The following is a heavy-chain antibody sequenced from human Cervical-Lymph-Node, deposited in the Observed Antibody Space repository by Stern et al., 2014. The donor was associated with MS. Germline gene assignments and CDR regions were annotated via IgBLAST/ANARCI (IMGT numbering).Heavy chain of an antibody. J-gene: IGHJ4*02. CDR2: IKSKTDGGTT. V-gene: IGHV3-15*01. CDR3: TTRYCSGGSCAP. D-gene: IGHD2-15*01. Sequence: VQLVESGGGLVKPGGSLRLSCAASGFTFSNAGMSWVRQAPGKGLEWVGRIKSKTDGGTTDYAAPVKGRFTISRDDSKNTLYLQMNSLKTEDTAVYYCTTRYCSGGSCAPWGQGTLVTVSS. CDR1: GFTFSNAG.